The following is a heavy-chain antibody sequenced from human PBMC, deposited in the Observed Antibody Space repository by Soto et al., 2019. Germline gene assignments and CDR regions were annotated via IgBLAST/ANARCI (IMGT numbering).Heavy chain of an antibody. CDR1: SASISSNIW. CDR2: IHHSGTT. V-gene: IGHV4-4*02. J-gene: IGHJ5*02. CDR3: ARIINWFDP. D-gene: IGHD3-10*01. Sequence: SETLSLTCAVSSASISSNIWWSWVRQPPGKGLEWIGEIHHSGTTNYNPSLKSRVTISVDKSKNQFSLELNSVTAADTAVYYCARIINWFDPWGQGTLVTVSS.